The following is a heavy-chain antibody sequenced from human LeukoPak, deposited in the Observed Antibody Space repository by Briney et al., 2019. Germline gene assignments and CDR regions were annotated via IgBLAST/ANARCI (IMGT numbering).Heavy chain of an antibody. D-gene: IGHD6-13*01. CDR2: ISSSGDNA. CDR1: GFTFSVSV. J-gene: IGHJ4*02. CDR3: AKEGGYSSTWY. V-gene: IGHV3-23*01. Sequence: PGGSLRLSCAASGFTFSVSVMNWVRQVPGKGLEWVSGISSSGDNAYYADFVKGRFTISRDNHKNTLHLQMNDLRADDTAIYYCAKEGGYSSTWYWGQGALVTVSS.